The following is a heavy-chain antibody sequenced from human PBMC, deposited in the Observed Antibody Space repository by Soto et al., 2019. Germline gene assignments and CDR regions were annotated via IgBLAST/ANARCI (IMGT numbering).Heavy chain of an antibody. CDR3: AKDRSTVLYYGMDV. Sequence: QVQLVESGGGVVQPGGSLRLSCAASGFTFSSYGMHWVRQAPGKGLEWVAVISYDGSNKYYADSVKGRFTISRDNSKNTLYLQMNSLRAEDTAVYYCAKDRSTVLYYGMDVWGQGTTSPSP. CDR2: ISYDGSNK. D-gene: IGHD4-17*01. CDR1: GFTFSSYG. V-gene: IGHV3-30*18. J-gene: IGHJ6*02.